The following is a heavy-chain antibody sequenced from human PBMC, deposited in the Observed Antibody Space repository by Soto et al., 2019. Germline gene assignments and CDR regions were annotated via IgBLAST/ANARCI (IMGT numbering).Heavy chain of an antibody. CDR2: IIPIFGTA. V-gene: IGHV1-69*06. D-gene: IGHD6-13*01. Sequence: SVKVSCKASGGMFYGSAINWVRQAPGQGLEWMGGIIPIFGTANYAQKFQGRVAITADKSTSTAYMELSSLRSEDTAVYYCATQPWMIAAADWFDPWGQGTLVTVYS. J-gene: IGHJ5*02. CDR1: GGMFYGSA. CDR3: ATQPWMIAAADWFDP.